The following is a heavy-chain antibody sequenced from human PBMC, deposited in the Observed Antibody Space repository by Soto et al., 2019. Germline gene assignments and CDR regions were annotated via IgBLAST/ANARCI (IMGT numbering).Heavy chain of an antibody. CDR1: GFTFSSYE. CDR2: ISSSGSTI. D-gene: IGHD6-13*01. CDR3: ARDVRLAAAYAFDI. V-gene: IGHV3-48*03. Sequence: EVQLVESGGGLVQPGGSLRLSCAASGFTFSSYEMNWVRQAPGKGLEWVSYISSSGSTIYYADSVKGRFTISRDNAKNSLYLQMNSLRAEDTAVYYCARDVRLAAAYAFDIWGQGTMVTVSS. J-gene: IGHJ3*02.